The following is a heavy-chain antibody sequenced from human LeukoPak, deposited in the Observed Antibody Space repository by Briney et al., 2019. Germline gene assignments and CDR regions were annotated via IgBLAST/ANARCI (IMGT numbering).Heavy chain of an antibody. CDR1: GVSINTCCYY. D-gene: IGHD5-18*01. CDR2: KYYSGST. V-gene: IGHV4-61*01. CDR3: ARGRSYGFDFDS. J-gene: IGHJ4*02. Sequence: SETLSLTCDVSGVSINTCCYYWTWIRQPPGKGLEWIGYKYYSGSTRYNSSLRSRLTISLDSSKNQFSLRLASVTAADTAVYYCARGRSYGFDFDSWGPGTLVVVSS.